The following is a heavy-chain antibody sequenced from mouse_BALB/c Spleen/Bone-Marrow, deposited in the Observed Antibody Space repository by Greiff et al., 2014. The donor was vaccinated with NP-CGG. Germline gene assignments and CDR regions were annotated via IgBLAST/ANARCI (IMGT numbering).Heavy chain of an antibody. D-gene: IGHD2-1*01. CDR2: INGNGGST. CDR1: GFTFSNYG. CDR3: VRGNYGNYVDYFDF. J-gene: IGHJ2*01. V-gene: IGHV5-6-3*01. Sequence: EVKLVESGGGLVQPGGSLKLSCAASGFTFSNYGMSWVRQTPDKRLELVATINGNGGSTYYPDSVKGRFTISRDTAKNTLYLQMSSPKSEETAMYYCVRGNYGNYVDYFDFWGQGTTLTVSS.